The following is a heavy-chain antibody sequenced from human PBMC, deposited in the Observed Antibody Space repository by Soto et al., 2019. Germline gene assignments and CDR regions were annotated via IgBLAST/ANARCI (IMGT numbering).Heavy chain of an antibody. CDR2: ITGTGGDT. Sequence: EVQLLESGGGLVQPGGSLRLSCAASGFPLSTYGMSWVRQAPGKGLEWVSSITGTGGDTYYADSVKGRFTSSRDNSNTILYLQMKSLRVEDTAVYYCARIRGYWYGLDVWGQGTTITVSS. CDR1: GFPLSTYG. CDR3: ARIRGYWYGLDV. J-gene: IGHJ6*02. V-gene: IGHV3-23*01.